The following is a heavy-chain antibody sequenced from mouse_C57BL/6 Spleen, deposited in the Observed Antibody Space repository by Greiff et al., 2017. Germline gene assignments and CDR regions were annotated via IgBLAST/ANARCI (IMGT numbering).Heavy chain of an antibody. CDR2: IDPSDSYT. V-gene: IGHV1-69*01. D-gene: IGHD4-1*01. J-gene: IGHJ2*01. CDR3: ARRWDESFDY. CDR1: GYTFTSYW. Sequence: QVQLQQPGAELVMPGASVKLSCKASGYTFTSYWMHWVKQRPGQGLEWIGEIDPSDSYTNYNQKFKGKSTLTVDKSSRTAYMQLSSLTSEDSAVYYCARRWDESFDYWGQGTTLTVSS.